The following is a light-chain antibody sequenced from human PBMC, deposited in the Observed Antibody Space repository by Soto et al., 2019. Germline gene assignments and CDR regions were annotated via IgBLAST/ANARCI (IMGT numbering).Light chain of an antibody. V-gene: IGLV2-14*01. CDR3: SSYTSSRTHWV. Sequence: QSALTQPASVSGSPGQSITSSCTGTSSDVGGYNYVSWYQQHPGKAPKFMIYEVSNRPSGVSNRFSGSKSGNTASLTISGLQAEDEADYYCSSYTSSRTHWVFGGGPKLTVL. J-gene: IGLJ3*02. CDR2: EVS. CDR1: SSDVGGYNY.